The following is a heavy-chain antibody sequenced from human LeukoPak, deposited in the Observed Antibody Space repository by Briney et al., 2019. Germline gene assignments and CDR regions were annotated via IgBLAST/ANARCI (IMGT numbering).Heavy chain of an antibody. Sequence: GGSLRLSCAASGFTFNSHAVHWVRQAPGKGLEWVAVISFDGSKRYYAESVQGRFTISRDNSKRTLYLQLNSLRTEDTALYYCARAYSPSGYDSRYEAIDYWGQGTLVTVSS. CDR3: ARAYSPSGYDSRYEAIDY. D-gene: IGHD3-22*01. V-gene: IGHV3-30*04. CDR1: GFTFNSHA. J-gene: IGHJ4*02. CDR2: ISFDGSKR.